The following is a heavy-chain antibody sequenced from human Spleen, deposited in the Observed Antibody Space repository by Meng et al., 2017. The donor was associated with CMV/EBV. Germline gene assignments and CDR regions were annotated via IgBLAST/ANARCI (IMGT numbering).Heavy chain of an antibody. J-gene: IGHJ4*02. Sequence: ASVKVSCKASGYTFTSYGVSWVRQAPGQGLEWMGVINPSGGSPTYARDFQGRVSMTKDTSTTTVYMELSSLRSEDTAVYYCARRHSYGSHHFDYWGQGTLVTVSS. V-gene: IGHV1-46*01. CDR2: INPSGGSP. CDR1: GYTFTSYG. D-gene: IGHD5-18*01. CDR3: ARRHSYGSHHFDY.